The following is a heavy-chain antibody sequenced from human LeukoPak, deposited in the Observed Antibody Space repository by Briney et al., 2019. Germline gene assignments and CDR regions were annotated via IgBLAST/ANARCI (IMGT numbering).Heavy chain of an antibody. J-gene: IGHJ4*02. D-gene: IGHD3-22*01. CDR1: GFTFSNYG. Sequence: PGGSLRLSCAASGFTFSNYGMNWVRQAPGKGLEWVSGITGNGGTTYYADSVKGRFTISRDNSKNTVYLQMNSLRAEDTAVYYCAKDHYYDSSGYYPLDYWGQGTLVTVSS. V-gene: IGHV3-23*01. CDR3: AKDHYYDSSGYYPLDY. CDR2: ITGNGGTT.